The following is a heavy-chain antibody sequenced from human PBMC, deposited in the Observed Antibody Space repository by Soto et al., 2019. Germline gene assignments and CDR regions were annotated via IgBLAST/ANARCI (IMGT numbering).Heavy chain of an antibody. J-gene: IGHJ4*02. CDR3: VKGEYYYDSSGYYPFHY. Sequence: GGSLRVCCSASGVTFSIDAMHGVRQAPGKGLEYVSSISTNGGSTHYADSVKGRFTISRDNSKNTQYLQMSSLRADDTAVYYCVKGEYYYDSSGYYPFHYWAQGP. CDR1: GVTFSIDA. CDR2: ISTNGGST. V-gene: IGHV3-64D*06. D-gene: IGHD3-22*01.